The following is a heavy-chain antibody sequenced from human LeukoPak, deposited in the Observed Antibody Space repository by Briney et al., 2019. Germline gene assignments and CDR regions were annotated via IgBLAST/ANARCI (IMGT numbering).Heavy chain of an antibody. J-gene: IGHJ5*02. D-gene: IGHD4-11*01. Sequence: DPSETLSFTCTVSGYSISSGYYWGWIRQPPGKGLEWIGSIYHSGSTYYNPSLKSRVTISVDTSKNQFSLKLSSVTAADTAVYYCAREKVTTDDSRWFDPWGQGTLVTVSS. CDR2: IYHSGST. CDR1: GYSISSGYY. V-gene: IGHV4-38-2*02. CDR3: AREKVTTDDSRWFDP.